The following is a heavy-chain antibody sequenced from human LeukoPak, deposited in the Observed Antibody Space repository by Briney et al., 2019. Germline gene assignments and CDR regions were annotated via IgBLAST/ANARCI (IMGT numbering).Heavy chain of an antibody. CDR2: IGGSGGST. CDR1: GFTFSSYA. J-gene: IGHJ4*02. Sequence: GGSLRLSCAASGFTFSSYAMSWVRQAPGKGLEWVSAIGGSGGSTYYADSVKGRFTISRDNSKNTLYLQMNSLRAEDTAVYYCARSSTSCFDYWGQGTLVTVSS. V-gene: IGHV3-23*01. CDR3: ARSSTSCFDY. D-gene: IGHD2-2*01.